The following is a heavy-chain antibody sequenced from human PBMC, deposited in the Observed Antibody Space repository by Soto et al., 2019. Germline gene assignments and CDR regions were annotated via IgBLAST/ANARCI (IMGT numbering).Heavy chain of an antibody. CDR2: ISAYNGKT. CDR3: ARADRSSWYAP. Sequence: QVQLVQSGAEVKKPGASVKVSCKASGYTFTSHGISCVRQAPGQRLEWMGWISAYNGKTNYSQKLQGRVTMTTDTSTGPASMELTSLRSADTAVYYWARADRSSWYAPWGRGPLVPVCS. CDR1: GYTFTSHG. J-gene: IGHJ5*02. D-gene: IGHD2-2*01. V-gene: IGHV1-18*01.